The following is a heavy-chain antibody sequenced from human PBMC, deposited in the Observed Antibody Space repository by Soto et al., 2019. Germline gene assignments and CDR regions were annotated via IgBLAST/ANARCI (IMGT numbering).Heavy chain of an antibody. J-gene: IGHJ4*02. CDR3: ASSSSWHIIDY. Sequence: QLQLQESGPGLVKPSETLSLTCTVSGGSISSGTYYWGWIRQPPGKGLEWIGTIYYSGSTYYTPSRKSRVTISVDTSKNQFSLKLSSVTAADTAVYYCASSSSWHIIDYWGQGTLVTVSS. V-gene: IGHV4-39*01. CDR2: IYYSGST. D-gene: IGHD6-13*01. CDR1: GGSISSGTYY.